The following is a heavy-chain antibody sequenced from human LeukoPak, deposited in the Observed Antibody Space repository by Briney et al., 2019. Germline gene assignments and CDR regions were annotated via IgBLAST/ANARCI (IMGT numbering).Heavy chain of an antibody. J-gene: IGHJ4*02. CDR1: GFTFSTYG. D-gene: IGHD6-19*01. Sequence: PGGSLRLSCAAAGFTFSTYGIHWVRQAPGMGLEWVAFIRYDGSNKYYADSVKGRFTISRDNFMNTVYLQMNSLRPEDTAVYYCAKEGYSSGWYEDYWGQGTLVTASS. CDR3: AKEGYSSGWYEDY. CDR2: IRYDGSNK. V-gene: IGHV3-30*02.